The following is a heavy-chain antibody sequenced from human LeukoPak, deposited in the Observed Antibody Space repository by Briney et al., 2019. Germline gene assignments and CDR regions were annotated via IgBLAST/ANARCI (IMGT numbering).Heavy chain of an antibody. Sequence: GGSLRLFCAASGFTVSSNYMSWVRQAPGKGLEWVSVIYSGGSTYYADSVKGRFAISRDNSKNTLYLQMNSLRAEDTAVYYCARDRYSGYDGGFDYWGQGTLVTVSS. V-gene: IGHV3-66*01. CDR2: IYSGGST. J-gene: IGHJ4*02. CDR3: ARDRYSGYDGGFDY. D-gene: IGHD5-12*01. CDR1: GFTVSSNY.